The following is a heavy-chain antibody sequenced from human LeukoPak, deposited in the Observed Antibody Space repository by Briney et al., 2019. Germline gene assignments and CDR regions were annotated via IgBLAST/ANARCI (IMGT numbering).Heavy chain of an antibody. CDR3: ARSLGDSSGYYPLPFDY. V-gene: IGHV1-18*01. CDR1: GYTFSNYG. J-gene: IGHJ4*02. CDR2: ISGYNGNT. D-gene: IGHD3-22*01. Sequence: GASVKVSCRASGYTFSNYGITWVRQAPGQGPEWIGWISGYNGNTNFAQKLQGRVSMTTDTSTYTSDMELRSLRSDDTAVYYCARSLGDSSGYYPLPFDYWGQGTLVIVSS.